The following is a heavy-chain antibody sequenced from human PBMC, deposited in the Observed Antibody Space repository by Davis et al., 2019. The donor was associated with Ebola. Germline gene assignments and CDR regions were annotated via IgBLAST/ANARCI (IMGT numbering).Heavy chain of an antibody. Sequence: MPSETLSLTCTVSGGSISSGGYYWSWIRQHPGNGLEWIAYIYYSGSTYYNPSLKSRVTISVDTSKNQFSLKLSSVTAADTAVYYCARARGEYNWFDPWGQGTLVTVSS. CDR1: GGSISSGGYY. CDR3: ARARGEYNWFDP. CDR2: IYYSGST. J-gene: IGHJ5*02. D-gene: IGHD3-10*01. V-gene: IGHV4-31*03.